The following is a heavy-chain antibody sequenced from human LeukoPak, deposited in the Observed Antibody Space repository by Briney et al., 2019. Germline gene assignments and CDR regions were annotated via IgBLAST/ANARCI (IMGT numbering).Heavy chain of an antibody. D-gene: IGHD5-18*01. CDR3: AKEPYRGYSYGHHYYYYYYMDV. CDR2: ISYDGSNK. J-gene: IGHJ6*03. V-gene: IGHV3-30*18. Sequence: PGGSLRLSCAASGFTFSSYGMHWVRQAPGKGLEWVAVISYDGSNKYYADSVKGRFTISRDNSKNTLYLQMNSLRAEDTAVYYCAKEPYRGYSYGHHYYYYYYMDVWGKGTTVTVSS. CDR1: GFTFSSYG.